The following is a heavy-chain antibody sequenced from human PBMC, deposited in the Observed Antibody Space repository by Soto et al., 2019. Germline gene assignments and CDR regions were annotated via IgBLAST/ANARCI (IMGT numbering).Heavy chain of an antibody. V-gene: IGHV4-59*02. CDR3: ARDLWGYCGTDCYPLDV. Sequence: SETLSLTCTVSGGSVSGYYWSWIRQPPGKGLEWIGYMYNTGSTVYNPSFKSRVTISVDTSKNQFSLKLNSVTAADTAVYYCARDLWGYCGTDCYPLDVRGQGTTVTV. CDR2: MYNTGST. J-gene: IGHJ6*02. CDR1: GGSVSGYY. D-gene: IGHD2-21*02.